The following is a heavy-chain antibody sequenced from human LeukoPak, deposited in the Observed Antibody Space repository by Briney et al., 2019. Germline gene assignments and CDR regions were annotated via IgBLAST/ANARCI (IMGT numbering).Heavy chain of an antibody. J-gene: IGHJ4*02. Sequence: GGSLRLSCAASGFTFSSYSMNWVRQAPGKGLEWVSSISSSSSYIYYADSVKGRFTISRDNAKNSLYLQMNSLRAEDTAVYYCARGPPRGLSSSGWSYLFDYWGQGTLVTVSS. V-gene: IGHV3-21*01. D-gene: IGHD6-19*01. CDR3: ARGPPRGLSSSGWSYLFDY. CDR2: ISSSSSYI. CDR1: GFTFSSYS.